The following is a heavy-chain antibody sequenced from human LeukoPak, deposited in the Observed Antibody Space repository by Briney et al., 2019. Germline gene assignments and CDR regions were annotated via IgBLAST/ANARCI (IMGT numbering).Heavy chain of an antibody. Sequence: PGGSLRLSCAASGFTFSSYAMHWVRQAPGKGLEYVSAISSNGGSTYYANSVKGRFTISRDNSKNTLYLQMGSLRAEDMAVYYCARDYGDYRGAYYYYYMDVWGKGTTVTISS. CDR3: ARDYGDYRGAYYYYYMDV. CDR1: GFTFSSYA. D-gene: IGHD4-17*01. J-gene: IGHJ6*03. CDR2: ISSNGGST. V-gene: IGHV3-64*01.